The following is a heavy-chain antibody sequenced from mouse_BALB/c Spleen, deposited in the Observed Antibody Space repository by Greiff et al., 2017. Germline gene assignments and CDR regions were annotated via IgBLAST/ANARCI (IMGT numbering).Heavy chain of an antibody. CDR3: ARDYGSSYDYFDY. V-gene: IGHV1-9*01. CDR1: GYTSSSYW. Sequence: QVQLQQSGAELMKPGASVKISCKATGYTSSSYWIEWVKQRPGHGLEWIGEILPGSGSTNYNEKFKGKATFTADTSSNTAYMQLSSLTSEDSAVYYCARDYGSSYDYFDYWGQGTTLTVSS. D-gene: IGHD1-1*01. CDR2: ILPGSGST. J-gene: IGHJ2*01.